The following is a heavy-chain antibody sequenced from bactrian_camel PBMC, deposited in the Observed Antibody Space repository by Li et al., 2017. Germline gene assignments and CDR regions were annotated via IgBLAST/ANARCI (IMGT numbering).Heavy chain of an antibody. J-gene: IGHJ4*01. CDR3: TRETQWVGYHEFAEL. D-gene: IGHD5*01. V-gene: IGHV3S54*01. CDR1: GAIWSKYC. Sequence: HVQLVESGGGSVQTGGSLRLSCAPSGAIWSKYCMGWFRQAPEKEREAVAAHYTGTATTYVADSVKGRFAISEDNAKNTLYLQLNSLTREDSARYYCTRETQWVGYHEFAELWGRGTQVTVS. CDR2: HYTGTATT.